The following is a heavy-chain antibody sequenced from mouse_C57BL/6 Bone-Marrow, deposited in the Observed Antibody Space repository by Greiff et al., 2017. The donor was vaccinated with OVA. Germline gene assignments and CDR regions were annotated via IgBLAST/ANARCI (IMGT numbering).Heavy chain of an antibody. V-gene: IGHV1-7*01. Sequence: VQLQQSGAELAKPGASVKLSCKASGYTFTSYWMHWVKQRPGQGLEWIGHINPSSGYTKYNQKFKDKATLTADKSSSTAYMQLSSLTYEDSAVYYCASYYGNPYYAMDYWGQGTSVTVSS. J-gene: IGHJ4*01. CDR2: INPSSGYT. CDR1: GYTFTSYW. D-gene: IGHD2-1*01. CDR3: ASYYGNPYYAMDY.